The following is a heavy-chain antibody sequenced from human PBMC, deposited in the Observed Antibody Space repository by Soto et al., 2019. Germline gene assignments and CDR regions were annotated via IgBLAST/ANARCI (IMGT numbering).Heavy chain of an antibody. CDR1: GFTFSNYW. CDR3: ARGDCSTASCYLAGTH. CDR2: IKTDGSNA. J-gene: IGHJ4*02. Sequence: VQLAESGGGLVQPGGSLRLSCAASGFTFSNYWMHWVRQAPGKGLVWVSRIKTDGSNATYADSVKGRITMSRDNAKNTLYLQMSRLIAEDTAVYYCARGDCSTASCYLAGTHWGQGPLLTVSS. V-gene: IGHV3-74*01. D-gene: IGHD2-2*01.